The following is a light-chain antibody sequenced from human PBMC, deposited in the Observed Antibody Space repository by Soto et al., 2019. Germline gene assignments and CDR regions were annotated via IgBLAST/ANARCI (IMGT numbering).Light chain of an antibody. CDR3: QVDDVSPIT. J-gene: IGKJ5*01. V-gene: IGKV3-20*01. CDR2: DAS. CDR1: QSIRSER. Sequence: IVCSKWPVKLTQSPRDRATLSCRASQSIRSERLAWYQQKPGQAPRLVIFDASNRASGMPERFSGSGSGTDFTLTIIRVEPEDFAVYYCQVDDVSPITFGLGTRLE.